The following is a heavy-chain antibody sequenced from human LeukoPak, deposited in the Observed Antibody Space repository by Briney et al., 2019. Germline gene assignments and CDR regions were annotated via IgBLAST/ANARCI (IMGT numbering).Heavy chain of an antibody. CDR3: ARAGPTLTTQLYYYYYIHV. D-gene: IGHD4-11*01. CDR1: GGTFSSYA. J-gene: IGHJ6*03. Sequence: EASVKVSCKASGGTFSSYAISWVRQATGQGLEWMGRINPNSGGTNYAQKFQGRVTMTRDTSISTAYMELSRLRSDDTAVYYCARAGPTLTTQLYYYYYIHVWGNGTTVTVSS. V-gene: IGHV1-2*06. CDR2: INPNSGGT.